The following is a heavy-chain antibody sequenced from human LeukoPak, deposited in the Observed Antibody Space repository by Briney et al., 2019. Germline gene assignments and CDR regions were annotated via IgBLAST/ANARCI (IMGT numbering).Heavy chain of an antibody. V-gene: IGHV4-39*07. D-gene: IGHD5-18*01. CDR2: IYYSGST. J-gene: IGHJ4*02. CDR1: GGSISSSSYY. Sequence: KPSETLSLTCTVSGGSISSSSYYWGWIRQPPGKGLEWIGSIYYSGSTYYNPSLKSRVTISVETSKNQFSLKLSSVTAAGTAVYYCARGASDTAMVFDYWGQGTLVTVSS. CDR3: ARGASDTAMVFDY.